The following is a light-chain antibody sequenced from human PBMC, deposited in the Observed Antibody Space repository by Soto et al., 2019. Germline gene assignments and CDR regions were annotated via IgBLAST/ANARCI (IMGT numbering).Light chain of an antibody. J-gene: IGLJ2*01. CDR3: QSYDSSLSGHVV. CDR1: RSNIGSGYD. V-gene: IGLV1-40*01. CDR2: GNS. Sequence: QSVLTQPPSVSGAPGQRVTISCTGSRSNIGSGYDVHWYQQLPGTAPKLLIYGNSNRPSGVPDRFSGSKSGTSASLAITGLQAEDEADYYCQSYDSSLSGHVVFGGGTKVTVL.